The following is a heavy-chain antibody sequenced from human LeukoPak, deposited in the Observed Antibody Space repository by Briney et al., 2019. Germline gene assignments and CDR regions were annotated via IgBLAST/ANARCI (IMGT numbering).Heavy chain of an antibody. D-gene: IGHD6-13*01. CDR1: GFTFSSYS. CDR2: ISSSSIYI. V-gene: IGHV3-21*01. CDR3: ARAAIAAARIYYYMDV. Sequence: GGSLRLSCAASGFTFSSYSMNWVRQAPGKGLEWVSSISSSSIYIYYADSVKGRFTISRDNAENSLYLQMNSLRAEDTAVYYCARAAIAAARIYYYMDVWGKGPTVTVSS. J-gene: IGHJ6*03.